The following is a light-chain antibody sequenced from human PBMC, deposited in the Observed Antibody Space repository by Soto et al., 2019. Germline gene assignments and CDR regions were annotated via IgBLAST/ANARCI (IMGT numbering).Light chain of an antibody. V-gene: IGKV3-15*01. J-gene: IGKJ1*01. CDR3: QQYNNWTWT. Sequence: EIVMTQSPATLSVSPGQRVTLSCRASRSVNTNLAWYQHKPGQTPRLLIYGASTRATGIPARFSGTGSGTDFTLTISRLQSEDFAVYYCQQYNNWTWTFGQGTKVDIK. CDR1: RSVNTN. CDR2: GAS.